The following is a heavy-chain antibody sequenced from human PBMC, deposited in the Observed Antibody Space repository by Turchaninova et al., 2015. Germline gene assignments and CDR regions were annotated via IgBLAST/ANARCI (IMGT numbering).Heavy chain of an antibody. CDR2: IYNSWRT. J-gene: IGHJ4*02. CDR3: AREAVAGTCYFDY. V-gene: IGHV4-4*07. Sequence: QVQLQESGPGLVKPSETLSLTCTVSGGSISSYYWSWIRQPAGKGLEWFGHIYNSWRTNYNPSLKSRVTISVDKAKNQFSLKLSSVTAADTAVYYCAREAVAGTCYFDYWGQGTLVTVSS. D-gene: IGHD6-19*01. CDR1: GGSISSYY.